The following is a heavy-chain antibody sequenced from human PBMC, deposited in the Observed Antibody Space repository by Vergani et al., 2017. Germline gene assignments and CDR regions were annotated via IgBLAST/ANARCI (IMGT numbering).Heavy chain of an antibody. CDR1: GFTFSSYG. D-gene: IGHD3-22*01. Sequence: QVQLVESGGGVVQPGGSLRLSCAASGFTFSSYGMHWVRQAPGKGLEWVAFIRYGGSTEYYADSVRGRFTISRDNSKNTLFLQMNSLRAEDTAVYYCAKDRGMIAVAEYWGQGTLVTVSS. J-gene: IGHJ4*02. CDR2: IRYGGSTE. CDR3: AKDRGMIAVAEY. V-gene: IGHV3-30*02.